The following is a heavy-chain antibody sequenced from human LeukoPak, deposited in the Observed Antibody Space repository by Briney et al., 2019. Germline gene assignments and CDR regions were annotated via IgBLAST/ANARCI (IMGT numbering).Heavy chain of an antibody. V-gene: IGHV1-18*01. Sequence: ASVKVSCKASGYTFTNYGISWVRQAPGQGLEWMGWISAYNGNTNYAQKLQGRVTMTIDTSTSTAYMELRTLRSDDTAVYYCAGDRRHTSGWYGSDYWGQGTLVTVSS. D-gene: IGHD6-19*01. CDR2: ISAYNGNT. CDR3: AGDRRHTSGWYGSDY. J-gene: IGHJ4*02. CDR1: GYTFTNYG.